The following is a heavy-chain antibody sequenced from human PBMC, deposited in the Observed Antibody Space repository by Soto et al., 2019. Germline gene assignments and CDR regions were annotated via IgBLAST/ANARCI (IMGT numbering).Heavy chain of an antibody. D-gene: IGHD3-10*01. V-gene: IGHV1-18*01. Sequence: ASVKVSCKASGYTFTSYGISWVRQAPGQGLEWMGWISAYNGNTNYAQKLQGRVTMTTDTSTSTAYMELRSLRSDDTAVYYCARYYYGSGSYYSPYYYYYYMDVWGKGTTVTVSS. J-gene: IGHJ6*03. CDR1: GYTFTSYG. CDR3: ARYYYGSGSYYSPYYYYYYMDV. CDR2: ISAYNGNT.